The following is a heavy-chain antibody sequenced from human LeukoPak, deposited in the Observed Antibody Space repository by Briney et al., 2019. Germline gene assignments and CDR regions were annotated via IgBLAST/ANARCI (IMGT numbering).Heavy chain of an antibody. CDR2: ISWNSGSI. J-gene: IGHJ4*02. D-gene: IGHD6-6*01. CDR1: GFSFGSYG. CDR3: AKDRAARPADWRWLGFAFDY. V-gene: IGHV3-9*03. Sequence: PGRSLRLSCAASGFSFGSYGMHWVRQAPGKGLEWVSGISWNSGSIGYADSVKGRFTISRDNAKNSLYLQMNSLRAEDMALYYCAKDRAARPADWRWLGFAFDYWGQGTLITVSS.